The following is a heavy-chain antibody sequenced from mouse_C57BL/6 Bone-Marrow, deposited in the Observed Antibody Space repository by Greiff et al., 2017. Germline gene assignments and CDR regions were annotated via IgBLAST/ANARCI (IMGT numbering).Heavy chain of an antibody. CDR3: ARSSRTVPFAY. CDR1: GYTFTSYW. D-gene: IGHD1-1*01. CDR2: IYPSDSET. V-gene: IGHV1-61*01. Sequence: QVQLQQPGAELVRPGSSVKLSCKASGYTFTSYWMDWVKQRPGQGLEWIGNIYPSDSETHYNQKFKDKATLTVDKSSSTAYMQLSSLTSEDSAVYYCARSSRTVPFAYWGQGTLVTASA. J-gene: IGHJ3*01.